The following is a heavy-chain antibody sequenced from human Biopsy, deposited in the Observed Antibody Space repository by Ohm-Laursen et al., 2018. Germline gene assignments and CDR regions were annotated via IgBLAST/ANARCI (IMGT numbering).Heavy chain of an antibody. CDR1: GFSFSDYH. D-gene: IGHD4-23*01. J-gene: IGHJ6*02. CDR2: ISGGGTI. CDR3: ARDTRWSPYSMDV. Sequence: SLRLSCAAPGFSFSDYHMRWIRQAPERGLEWVSYISGGGTIYYGDSMKGRVTISRDNAKNSLYLQMHSLRAEDTAVYYCARDTRWSPYSMDVWGQGTTVTVSS. V-gene: IGHV3-11*01.